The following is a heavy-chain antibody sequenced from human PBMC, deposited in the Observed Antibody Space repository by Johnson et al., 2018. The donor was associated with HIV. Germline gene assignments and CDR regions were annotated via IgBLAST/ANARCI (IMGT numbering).Heavy chain of an antibody. Sequence: QVQLVESGGGVVQPGRSLRLSCAASGFTFNSYAMHCVRQAPGKGLEWVAVISYDGSNKYYADSVKGRFTISRDNSKNTLYLQMNSLRAEDTAVYHCARDRIVGADYDAFDIWGQGTMVTVSS. J-gene: IGHJ3*02. CDR3: ARDRIVGADYDAFDI. D-gene: IGHD1-26*01. CDR2: ISYDGSNK. CDR1: GFTFNSYA. V-gene: IGHV3-30*04.